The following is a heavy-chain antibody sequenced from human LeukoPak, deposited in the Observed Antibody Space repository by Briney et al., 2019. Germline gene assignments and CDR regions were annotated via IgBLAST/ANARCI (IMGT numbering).Heavy chain of an antibody. V-gene: IGHV3-23*01. CDR3: AKTRSWYYFDY. CDR1: GFNFSNYA. D-gene: IGHD6-13*01. J-gene: IGHJ4*02. Sequence: GGSLRLSCAASGFNFSNYAMHWVRQAPGKGLEWVSVISGSGGSTYYAESVKGRFTISRDKSKNTLYLQMNSLRAEDTAVYYCAKTRSWYYFDYWGQGTLVTVSS. CDR2: ISGSGGST.